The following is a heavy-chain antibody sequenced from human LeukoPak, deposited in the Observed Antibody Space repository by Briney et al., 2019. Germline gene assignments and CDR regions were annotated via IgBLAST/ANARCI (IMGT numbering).Heavy chain of an antibody. J-gene: IGHJ1*01. Sequence: SLKVSCKTSGDTFNIYPVSWVRQTPGQGCEWMGRIIPILGTPHYAHTFQGRVTITADKSPSTHLMEWSRLKSEDTPICFCARGPQWAHWERDADYFHHWGQGTLVTVSS. CDR1: GDTFNIYP. CDR3: ARGPQWAHWERDADYFHH. V-gene: IGHV1-69*06. CDR2: IIPILGTP. D-gene: IGHD1-1*01.